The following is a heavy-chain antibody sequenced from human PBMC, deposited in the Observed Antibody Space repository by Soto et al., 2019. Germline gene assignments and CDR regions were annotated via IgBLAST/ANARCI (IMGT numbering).Heavy chain of an antibody. Sequence: ASVKVSCKASGYTFTSYGSSWVRQAPGQGLEWIGWISAYNGNTNYAQKLQGRVTMTTDTSTSTAYMELRSLRSDDTAVYYCALGTAVAADYYGMDVWGQGTTVTVS. V-gene: IGHV1-18*01. J-gene: IGHJ6*02. CDR3: ALGTAVAADYYGMDV. D-gene: IGHD2-15*01. CDR2: ISAYNGNT. CDR1: GYTFTSYG.